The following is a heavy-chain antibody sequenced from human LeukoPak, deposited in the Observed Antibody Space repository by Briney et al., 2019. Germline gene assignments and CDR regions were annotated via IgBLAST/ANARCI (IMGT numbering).Heavy chain of an antibody. J-gene: IGHJ2*01. D-gene: IGHD3-9*01. V-gene: IGHV3-23*01. Sequence: GGSLRLSCAASGFSFSSYAMSWVRQAPGEGLEWVSHISGRGGSTYYADSVKGRFTISRDNSKNTLYLQMNSLRAEDTAVYYCAKSPHWLDILTGEGYFDLWGRGTLVTVSS. CDR1: GFSFSSYA. CDR2: ISGRGGST. CDR3: AKSPHWLDILTGEGYFDL.